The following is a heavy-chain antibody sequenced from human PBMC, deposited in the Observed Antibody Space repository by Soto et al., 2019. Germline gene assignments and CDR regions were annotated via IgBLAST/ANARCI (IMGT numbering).Heavy chain of an antibody. J-gene: IGHJ6*02. V-gene: IGHV3-23*01. CDR2: ISGSGGST. D-gene: IGHD3-3*01. Sequence: EVQLLESGGGLVQPGGSLRLSCAASGFTFSSYAMSWVRQAPGKGLEWVSAISGSGGSTYYADSVKGRFTIFRDNSKNTLYLQMNSLRAEDTAVYYCAMRGDFWSGDYYYGMDVWGQGTTVTVSS. CDR1: GFTFSSYA. CDR3: AMRGDFWSGDYYYGMDV.